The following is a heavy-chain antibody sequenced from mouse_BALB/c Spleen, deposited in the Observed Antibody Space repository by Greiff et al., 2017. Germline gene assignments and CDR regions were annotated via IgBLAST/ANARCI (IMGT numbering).Heavy chain of an antibody. CDR3: ARSPITTVVNDFDY. CDR2: INPYNGAT. V-gene: IGHV1-34*02. Sequence: EVQLQESGPELVKPGASVKISCKASGYTFTGYYMHWVKQSHVKSLEWIGRINPYNGATSYNQNFKDKASLTVDKSSSTAYMELHSLTSEDSAVYYCARSPITTVVNDFDYWGQGTTLTVSS. CDR1: GYTFTGYY. D-gene: IGHD1-1*01. J-gene: IGHJ2*01.